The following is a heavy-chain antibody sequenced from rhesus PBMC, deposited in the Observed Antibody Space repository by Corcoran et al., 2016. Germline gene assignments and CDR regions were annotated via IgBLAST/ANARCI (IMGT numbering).Heavy chain of an antibody. CDR3: ARESDDYSGRAPFDV. Sequence: EVQLVESGGGLAKPGGSLRLSCAASGFSFSDYYMYWVRQAPGKGLEWVSGISYTGGSTYYADSVKGRFTSSRENAKNTLYLQMDSLRAEDTAVYYCARESDDYSGRAPFDVWGAGVLVTVSS. J-gene: IGHJ5-1*01. CDR2: ISYTGGST. CDR1: GFSFSDYY. V-gene: IGHV3S18*01. D-gene: IGHD3-16*01.